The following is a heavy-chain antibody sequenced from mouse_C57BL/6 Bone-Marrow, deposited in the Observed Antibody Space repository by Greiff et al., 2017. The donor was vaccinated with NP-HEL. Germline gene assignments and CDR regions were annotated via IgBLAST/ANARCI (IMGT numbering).Heavy chain of an antibody. Sequence: VQLKESGEGLVKPGGSLKLSCAASGFTFSSYAMSWVRQTPEKRLEWVAYISSGGDYIYYADTVKGRFTISRDNARNTLYLQMSSLKSEDTAMYYCTRALYYYGSSYCFYAMDYWGQGTSVTVSS. CDR3: TRALYYYGSSYCFYAMDY. J-gene: IGHJ4*01. CDR2: ISSGGDYI. D-gene: IGHD1-1*01. CDR1: GFTFSSYA. V-gene: IGHV5-9-1*02.